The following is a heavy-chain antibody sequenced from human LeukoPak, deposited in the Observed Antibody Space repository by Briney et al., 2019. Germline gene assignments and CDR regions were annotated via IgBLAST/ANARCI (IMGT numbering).Heavy chain of an antibody. CDR1: GFTFDDYA. Sequence: PGGSLRLSCAASGFTFDDYAMHWVRQAPGKGLEWVSLISGDGDRTYYADSVKGRFTISRDNSKNSLYLQLNSLRTEDTALYYCAKDKGHYDSSAYPDCWGQGTLVAVSS. CDR2: ISGDGDRT. D-gene: IGHD3-22*01. V-gene: IGHV3-43*02. CDR3: AKDKGHYDSSAYPDC. J-gene: IGHJ4*02.